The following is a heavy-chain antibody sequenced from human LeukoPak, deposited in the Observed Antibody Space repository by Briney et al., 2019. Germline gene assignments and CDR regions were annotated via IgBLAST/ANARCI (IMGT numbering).Heavy chain of an antibody. D-gene: IGHD3-22*01. V-gene: IGHV4-38-2*01. CDR1: GYSISSGYY. CDR3: ARHVSDYYDSSGYYVWGAFDI. Sequence: PSETLSLTCAVSGYSISSGYYWGWIRQPPGKGLEWIGSIYHSGSTYYNPSLKSRVTISVDTPKNQSSLKLSSVTAADTAVYYCARHVSDYYDSSGYYVWGAFDIWGQGTMVTVSS. J-gene: IGHJ3*02. CDR2: IYHSGST.